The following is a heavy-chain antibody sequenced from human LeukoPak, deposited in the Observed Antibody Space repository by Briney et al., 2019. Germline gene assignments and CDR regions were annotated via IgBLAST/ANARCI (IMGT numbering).Heavy chain of an antibody. V-gene: IGHV3-7*01. J-gene: IGHJ4*02. CDR2: IEPAGSAT. D-gene: IGHD2-15*01. Sequence: GGSLRLSCTASGFTFSSYWMTWVRQAPGKGLEWVANIEPAGSATYYVDSVKGRFTISRDDAKNLLYLQMNSLRAEDSAVYHCGRFGYVAAVDSWGQGALVTVS. CDR3: GRFGYVAAVDS. CDR1: GFTFSSYW.